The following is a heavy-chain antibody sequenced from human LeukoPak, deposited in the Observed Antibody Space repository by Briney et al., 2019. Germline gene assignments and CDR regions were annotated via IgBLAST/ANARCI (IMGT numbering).Heavy chain of an antibody. D-gene: IGHD5-18*01. CDR3: AERIQVWLYFDS. V-gene: IGHV3-23*01. CDR1: GFTFSTSA. J-gene: IGHJ4*02. Sequence: PGGSLRLSCAASGFTFSTSAMSWVRQAPGKGLEWASVISTSRDNTYYADSVKGRFTVSRDISKNTLYLQMNSLRAEDTAIYYCAERIQVWLYFDSWGQGTPVTVSS. CDR2: ISTSRDNT.